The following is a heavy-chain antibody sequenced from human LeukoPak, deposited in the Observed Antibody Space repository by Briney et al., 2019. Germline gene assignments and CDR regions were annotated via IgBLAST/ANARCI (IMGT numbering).Heavy chain of an antibody. Sequence: GGSLRLSCAASGFTFSSYEMNWVRQAPGKGLEWVSYISSSGSTIYYADSVKGRFTISRDNAKSSLYLQMNSLRAEDTAVHYCARDPGPFNDIPEGYFDYWGQGTLVIVSS. J-gene: IGHJ4*02. CDR1: GFTFSSYE. D-gene: IGHD3-9*01. V-gene: IGHV3-48*03. CDR2: ISSSGSTI. CDR3: ARDPGPFNDIPEGYFDY.